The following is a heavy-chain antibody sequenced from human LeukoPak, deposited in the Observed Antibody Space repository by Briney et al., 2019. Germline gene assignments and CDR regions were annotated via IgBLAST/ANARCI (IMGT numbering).Heavy chain of an antibody. V-gene: IGHV1-69*13. CDR3: AREVYGDYDEGCYFDY. Sequence: ASVKVSCKASGGTFSSYAISWVRQAPGQGLEWMGGIIPIFGTANYAQKFQSRVTITADESTSTAYMELSSLRSEDTAVYYCAREVYGDYDEGCYFDYWGQGTLVTVSS. J-gene: IGHJ4*02. D-gene: IGHD4-17*01. CDR1: GGTFSSYA. CDR2: IIPIFGTA.